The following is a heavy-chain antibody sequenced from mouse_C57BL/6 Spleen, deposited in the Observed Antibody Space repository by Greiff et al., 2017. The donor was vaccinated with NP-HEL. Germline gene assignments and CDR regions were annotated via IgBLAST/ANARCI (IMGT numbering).Heavy chain of an antibody. Sequence: EVKVVESGGGLVKPGGSLKLSCAASGFTFSSYTMSWVRQTPEKRLEWVATISGGGGNTYYPDSVKGRFTISRDNAKNTLYLQMSSLRSEDTALYYCARGYGSSYDYAMDYWGQGTSVTVSS. CDR2: ISGGGGNT. V-gene: IGHV5-9*01. D-gene: IGHD1-1*01. CDR1: GFTFSSYT. CDR3: ARGYGSSYDYAMDY. J-gene: IGHJ4*01.